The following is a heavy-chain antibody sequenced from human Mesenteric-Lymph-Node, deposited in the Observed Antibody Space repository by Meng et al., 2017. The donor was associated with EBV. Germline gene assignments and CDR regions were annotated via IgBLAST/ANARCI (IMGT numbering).Heavy chain of an antibody. D-gene: IGHD1-26*01. CDR1: GYAVTSCD. Sequence: QVRVEQSGPGLEEPGDSGTLSCTASGYAVTSCDINWGRHGKGQGREWLGFMNPNNGNTGYSHQFQGRVITISNTSTRTPFMVRMSLATEATAVVYCGGRRLVGAPGGFDSWGQGTLVTVSS. CDR3: GGRRLVGAPGGFDS. J-gene: IGHJ4*02. CDR2: MNPNNGNT. V-gene: IGHV1-8*01.